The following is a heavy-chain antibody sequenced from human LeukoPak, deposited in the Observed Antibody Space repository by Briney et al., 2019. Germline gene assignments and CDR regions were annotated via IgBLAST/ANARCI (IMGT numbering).Heavy chain of an antibody. J-gene: IGHJ3*02. D-gene: IGHD1-26*01. CDR2: INHSGST. V-gene: IGHV4-34*01. CDR3: ARGLVGATYDAFDI. CDR1: GGSFSGYY. Sequence: SETRSLTCAVYGGSFSGYYWSWIRQPPGKGLEWIGEINHSGSTNYNPALKSRVTISVDTSKNQFSLKLSSVIAADTAVYYCARGLVGATYDAFDIWGQGTMVTVSS.